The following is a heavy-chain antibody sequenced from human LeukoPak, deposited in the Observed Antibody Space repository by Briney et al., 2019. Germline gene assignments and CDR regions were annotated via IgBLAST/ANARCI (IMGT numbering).Heavy chain of an antibody. CDR3: ARDQTRFGELGRFDP. CDR2: IYTSGST. Sequence: SETLSLTCTDSGGSISSYYWSWIRQPAGKGLEWIGRIYTSGSTNYNPSLKSRVTMSVDTSKNQFSLKLSSVTAADTAMYYCARDQTRFGELGRFDPWGQGTLVTVSS. V-gene: IGHV4-4*07. D-gene: IGHD3-10*01. J-gene: IGHJ5*02. CDR1: GGSISSYY.